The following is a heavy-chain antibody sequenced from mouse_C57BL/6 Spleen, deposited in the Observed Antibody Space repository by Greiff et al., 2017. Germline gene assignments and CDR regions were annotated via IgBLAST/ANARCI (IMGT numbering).Heavy chain of an antibody. V-gene: IGHV5-17*01. CDR1: GFTFSDYG. J-gene: IGHJ2*01. CDR3: AREAGKYYFDY. CDR2: ISSGSSTI. Sequence: EVQGVESGGGLVKPGGSLKLSCAASGFTFSDYGMHWVRQAPEKGLEWVAYISSGSSTIYYADTVKGRFTISRDNAKNTLFLQMTSLRSEDTAMYYCAREAGKYYFDYWGQGTTL. D-gene: IGHD4-1*01.